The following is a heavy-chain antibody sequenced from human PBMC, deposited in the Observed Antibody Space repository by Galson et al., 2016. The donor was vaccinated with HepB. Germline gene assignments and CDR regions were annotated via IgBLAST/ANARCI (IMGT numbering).Heavy chain of an antibody. J-gene: IGHJ3*02. D-gene: IGHD3-22*01. CDR3: EGYSDPFDI. Sequence: SLRLSWAASGFSVSGKYMSWARQAPGKGLEWVSAIFSGDATYYRDSVKGRFTISRDTSKNTLYLQMNNLRAEDTAIYYCEGYSDPFDIWGQGTMVTVSS. CDR2: IFSGDAT. CDR1: GFSVSGKY. V-gene: IGHV3-53*01.